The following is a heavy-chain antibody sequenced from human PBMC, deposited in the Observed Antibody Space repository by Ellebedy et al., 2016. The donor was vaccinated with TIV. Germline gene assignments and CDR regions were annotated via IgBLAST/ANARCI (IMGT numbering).Heavy chain of an antibody. Sequence: GESLKISCKGSGYSFANYWIGWVRQMPGRGLEWMGIMYPGDSDIKYSPSFEGQVTISADKSISTAYLQWSSLVPSDSAMYSCARTSDYGDYVDHWGQGTLVTVSS. CDR2: MYPGDSDI. CDR3: ARTSDYGDYVDH. D-gene: IGHD4-17*01. J-gene: IGHJ4*02. V-gene: IGHV5-51*01. CDR1: GYSFANYW.